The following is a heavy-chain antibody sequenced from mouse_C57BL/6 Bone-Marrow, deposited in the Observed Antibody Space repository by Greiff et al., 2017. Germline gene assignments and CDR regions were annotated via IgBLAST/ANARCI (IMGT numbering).Heavy chain of an antibody. Sequence: EVQVVESGGDLVKPGGSLKLSCAASGFTFSSYGMSWVRQTPDKRLEWVATISSGGSYTYYPDSVKGRFTISRDNDKNTLYLQRSRLKSEDTAKYYCAGEGGRRTGDYWGQGTTLTVSS. V-gene: IGHV5-6*01. CDR3: AGEGGRRTGDY. CDR2: ISSGGSYT. CDR1: GFTFSSYG. D-gene: IGHD1-1*01. J-gene: IGHJ2*01.